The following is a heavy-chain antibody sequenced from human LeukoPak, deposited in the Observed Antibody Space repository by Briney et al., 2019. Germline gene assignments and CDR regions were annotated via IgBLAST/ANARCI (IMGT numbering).Heavy chain of an antibody. V-gene: IGHV1-18*01. Sequence: GASVKVSCKASGYTFTSYGISWVRQAPGQGLEWMGWISAYNGNTNYAQKLQGRVTMTTDTSTSTAYMELRSLRSDDTAVYYCAKDLNRPITFGGVIKSGLFDYWGQGTLVTVSS. CDR1: GYTFTSYG. J-gene: IGHJ4*02. CDR3: AKDLNRPITFGGVIKSGLFDY. CDR2: ISAYNGNT. D-gene: IGHD3-16*02.